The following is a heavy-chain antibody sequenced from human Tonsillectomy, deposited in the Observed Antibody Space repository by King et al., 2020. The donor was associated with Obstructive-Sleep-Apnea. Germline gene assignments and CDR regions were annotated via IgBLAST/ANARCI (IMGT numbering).Heavy chain of an antibody. V-gene: IGHV3-23*04. D-gene: IGHD2-15*01. CDR2: ISGSGGST. CDR3: ARDRGDIVVVVAAFIDY. CDR1: GFTFSSYA. J-gene: IGHJ4*02. Sequence: VQLVESGGGLVQPGGSLRLSCAASGFTFSSYAMSWVRQAPGKGLEWVSAISGSGGSTYYADTVKGRFTISRDNSKKTLYLQMNSLRADDTAVYYCARDRGDIVVVVAAFIDYWGQGTLVTVSS.